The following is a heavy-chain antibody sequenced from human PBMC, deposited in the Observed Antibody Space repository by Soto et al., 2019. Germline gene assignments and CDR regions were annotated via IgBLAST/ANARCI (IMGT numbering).Heavy chain of an antibody. V-gene: IGHV4-59*01. Sequence: SETLSLTCTVSGGSIGSYYWSWIRQPPGKGLEWIGYIYYSGSTNYNPSLKSRVTISVDTSKNQFSLKLSSVTAADTAVYYCARASQSNYDFWSGYYTSWFDPWGQGTLVTVSS. CDR2: IYYSGST. CDR1: GGSIGSYY. J-gene: IGHJ5*02. D-gene: IGHD3-3*01. CDR3: ARASQSNYDFWSGYYTSWFDP.